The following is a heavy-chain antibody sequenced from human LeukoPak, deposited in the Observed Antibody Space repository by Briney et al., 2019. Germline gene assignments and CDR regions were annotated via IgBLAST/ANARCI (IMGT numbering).Heavy chain of an antibody. CDR3: ARRVVGAMPFDY. D-gene: IGHD1-26*01. J-gene: IGHJ4*02. CDR1: GFTFSSYA. Sequence: PGGSLRLSCAASGFTFSSYAMSWVRQAPGKGLEWVSAISGSGGSTYYADSVKGRFTISRDNAKNSLYLQMNSLGDEDAAVYYCARRVVGAMPFDYWGQGTLVTVSS. CDR2: ISGSGGST. V-gene: IGHV3-23*01.